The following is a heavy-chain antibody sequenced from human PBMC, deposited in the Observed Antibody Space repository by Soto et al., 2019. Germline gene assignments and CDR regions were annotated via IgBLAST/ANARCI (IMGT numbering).Heavy chain of an antibody. CDR3: ARQMYYYDSSGYTTLHDAFDI. Sequence: ASVKVSCKVSGYTLTELSMHWVRQAPGKGLEWMGIINPSGGSTSYAQKFQGRVTMTRDTSTSTVYMELSSLRSEDTAVYYCARQMYYYDSSGYTTLHDAFDIWGQGTMVTVSS. D-gene: IGHD3-22*01. V-gene: IGHV1-46*03. J-gene: IGHJ3*02. CDR2: INPSGGST. CDR1: GYTLTELS.